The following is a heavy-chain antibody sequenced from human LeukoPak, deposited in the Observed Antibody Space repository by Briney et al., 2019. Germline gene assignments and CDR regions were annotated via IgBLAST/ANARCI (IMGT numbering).Heavy chain of an antibody. CDR3: ARVIVGSVY. V-gene: IGHV4-30-2*01. CDR1: GGSISSGGYY. CDR2: IYHSGST. J-gene: IGHJ4*02. D-gene: IGHD2-21*01. Sequence: SETLSLTCTVSGGSISSGGYYWSWIRQPPGKGLEWIGYIYHSGSTNYDPSLKSRVTISVDKSKNQFSLKLSSVTAADTAVYYCARVIVGSVYWGQGTLVTVSS.